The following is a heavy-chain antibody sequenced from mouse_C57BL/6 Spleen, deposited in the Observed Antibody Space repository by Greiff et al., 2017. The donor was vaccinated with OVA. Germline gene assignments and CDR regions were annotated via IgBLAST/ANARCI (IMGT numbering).Heavy chain of an antibody. V-gene: IGHV5-4*01. CDR3: ARDLDSSGYSFDY. D-gene: IGHD3-2*02. Sequence: EVQRVESGGGLVKPGGSLKLSCAASGFTFSSYAMSWVRQTPEKRLEWVATISDGGSYTYYPDNVKGRFTISRDNAKNNLYLQMSHLTSEDTAVYYCARDLDSSGYSFDYWGQGTTLTVSS. CDR2: ISDGGSYT. J-gene: IGHJ2*01. CDR1: GFTFSSYA.